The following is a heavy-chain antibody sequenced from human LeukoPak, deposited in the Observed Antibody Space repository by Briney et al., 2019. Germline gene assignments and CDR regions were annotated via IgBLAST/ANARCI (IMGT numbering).Heavy chain of an antibody. V-gene: IGHV4-61*01. CDR2: LYYSGST. J-gene: IGHJ4*02. CDR3: AREDYGGPVDY. Sequence: PSETLSLTCTVSGGSVSSGSYYWSWIRQPPGKGLEWIGYLYYSGSTNYNPSLKSRVTISVDTSKNQFSLKLSSVTAADTAVYYCAREDYGGPVDYWGQGTLVTVSS. CDR1: GGSVSSGSYY. D-gene: IGHD4-23*01.